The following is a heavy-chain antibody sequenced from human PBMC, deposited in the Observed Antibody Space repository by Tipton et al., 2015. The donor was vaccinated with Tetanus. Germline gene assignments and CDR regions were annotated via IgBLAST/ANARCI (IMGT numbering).Heavy chain of an antibody. Sequence: QLVQSGAEVKKPGESLKISCKGFGYTFNNYWIGWVRQLPGKGLEWMGIIFPGDSDIRYSPSFQGRVTISADKSITTAYLQWSSLRASDTAMYYWARVGGGSKWLFDYWGQGTPVTVSS. J-gene: IGHJ4*02. D-gene: IGHD3-16*01. V-gene: IGHV5-51*01. CDR2: IFPGDSDI. CDR3: ARVGGGSKWLFDY. CDR1: GYTFNNYW.